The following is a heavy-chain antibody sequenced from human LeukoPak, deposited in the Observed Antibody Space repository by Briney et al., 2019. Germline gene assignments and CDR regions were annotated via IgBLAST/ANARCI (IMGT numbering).Heavy chain of an antibody. CDR1: GGTFISYA. J-gene: IGHJ4*02. CDR3: ASQVVVVAQGRGYFDY. Sequence: SVTVSFKASGGTFISYAISWVRQAPGQGLEWMGRIIPILGIANYVQKFQGRVTITADKSTSTAYMELSSLRSEDTAVYYCASQVVVVAQGRGYFDYWGQGTLVSVSS. V-gene: IGHV1-69*04. CDR2: IIPILGIA. D-gene: IGHD2-15*01.